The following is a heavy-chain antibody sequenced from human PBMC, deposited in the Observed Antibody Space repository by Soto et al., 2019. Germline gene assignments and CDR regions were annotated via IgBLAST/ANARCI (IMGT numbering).Heavy chain of an antibody. D-gene: IGHD3-3*01. CDR3: ARHDFYHRSFDI. CDR1: GGSVVSGAYY. J-gene: IGHJ3*02. CDR2: TLYSGRP. V-gene: IGHV4-61*08. Sequence: LSLTCLVSGGSVVSGAYYWSWIRQPPGKGLEWIGYTLYSGRPNYNPSLQSLQSRVTISVDTSRNQFSLRLTSVTAADTALYYCARHDFYHRSFDIWGQGTLVTV.